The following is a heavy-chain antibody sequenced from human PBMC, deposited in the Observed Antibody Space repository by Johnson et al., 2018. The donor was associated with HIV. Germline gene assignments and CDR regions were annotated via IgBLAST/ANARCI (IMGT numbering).Heavy chain of an antibody. J-gene: IGHJ3*02. Sequence: VQLVESGGGLVQPGGSLRLSCAASGFTFSSYAMSWVRQAPGKGLEWVSAISGSGGSTYYADSVKGRFTISRDNSKKTLYLQMTSLRAEDTAVYYCANPEGIQFLGWLFSGGAFDIWGQGTMVTVSS. V-gene: IGHV3-23*04. CDR2: ISGSGGST. D-gene: IGHD3-3*01. CDR1: GFTFSSYA. CDR3: ANPEGIQFLGWLFSGGAFDI.